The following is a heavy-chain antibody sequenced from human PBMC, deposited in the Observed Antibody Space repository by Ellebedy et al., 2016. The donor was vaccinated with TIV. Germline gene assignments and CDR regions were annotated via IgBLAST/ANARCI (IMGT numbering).Heavy chain of an antibody. CDR2: FGLSADTA. CDR1: GLTFSSYA. J-gene: IGHJ4*02. Sequence: PGGSLRLSCAPSGLTFSSYAISWVRQAPGKGLEWVSGFGLSADTAYYADSVKGRFTVSRDNSANTLYLQMNSLRVEDTAIYYCAKGRGGGSDSSAPRYYFDYWGLGTLVTVSS. D-gene: IGHD3-22*01. CDR3: AKGRGGGSDSSAPRYYFDY. V-gene: IGHV3-23*01.